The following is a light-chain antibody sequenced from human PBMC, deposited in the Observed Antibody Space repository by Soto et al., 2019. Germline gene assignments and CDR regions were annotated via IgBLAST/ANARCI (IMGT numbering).Light chain of an antibody. V-gene: IGKV3-15*01. CDR1: QSVRSN. Sequence: EIVTTQSPATLSVSPGESATLSCRASQSVRSNLAWYQQKPGQAPRLLIYGASTRATGIPARFSGSGSGTEYTLTISGLQSEDFAVYYCHQYNIWPPLLFGGGTKVEIK. J-gene: IGKJ4*01. CDR3: HQYNIWPPLL. CDR2: GAS.